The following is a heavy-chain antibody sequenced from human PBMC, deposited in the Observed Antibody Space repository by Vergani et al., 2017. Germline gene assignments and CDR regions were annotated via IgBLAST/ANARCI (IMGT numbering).Heavy chain of an antibody. J-gene: IGHJ6*03. CDR1: GGSISSGDYY. CDR2: IYYSGST. V-gene: IGHV4-61*08. Sequence: QVQLQESGPGLVKPSQTLSLTCTVSGGSISSGDYYWSWIRQPPGKGLEWIGYIYYSGSTNYNPSLKSRVTISVDTSKNQFSLKLSSVTAADTAVYYCARDHDYSKGHYYCYMDVWGKGTTVTVSS. CDR3: ARDHDYSKGHYYCYMDV. D-gene: IGHD4-11*01.